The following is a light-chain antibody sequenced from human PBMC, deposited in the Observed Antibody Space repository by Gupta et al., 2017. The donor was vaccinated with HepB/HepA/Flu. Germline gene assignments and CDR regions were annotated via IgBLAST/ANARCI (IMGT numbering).Light chain of an antibody. V-gene: IGKV1-33*01. CDR3: QQYDNLPST. CDR1: QDISTY. Sequence: DIQMTQSPSSLSAFVGDRVTITCQASQDISTYLNWYQQKPGKAPNLLIYDTSILKSGVPSRFSGSGSGTDFTFTISGLQPEDIATYYCQQYDNLPSTFGEGTKVEIK. J-gene: IGKJ4*01. CDR2: DTS.